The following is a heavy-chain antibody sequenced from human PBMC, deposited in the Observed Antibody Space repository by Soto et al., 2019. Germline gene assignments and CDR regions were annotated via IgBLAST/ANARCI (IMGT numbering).Heavy chain of an antibody. V-gene: IGHV3-30-3*01. CDR1: GFTFSSYA. CDR3: ARESMVGGVIITTYYYGMDV. D-gene: IGHD3-10*01. CDR2: ISYDGSNK. Sequence: GGSLRLSCAASGFTFSSYAMHWVRQAPGKGLEWVAVISYDGSNKYYADSVKGRFTISRDNSKNTLFLQMNSLRAEDTAVYYCARESMVGGVIITTYYYGMDVWGQGTTVTVSS. J-gene: IGHJ6*02.